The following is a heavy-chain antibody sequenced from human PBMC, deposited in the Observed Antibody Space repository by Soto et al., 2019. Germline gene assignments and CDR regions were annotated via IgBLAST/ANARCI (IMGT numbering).Heavy chain of an antibody. CDR3: ARDATIFGVVISLYYYYGMDV. D-gene: IGHD3-3*01. V-gene: IGHV1-18*04. J-gene: IGHJ6*02. Sequence: ASVKGSCKASGYTFTSYGISWVRQAPGQGPEWMGWISAYNGNTNYAQKLQGRVTMTTDTSTSTAYMELRSLRSDDTAVYYCARDATIFGVVISLYYYYGMDVWGQGTTVTVSS. CDR2: ISAYNGNT. CDR1: GYTFTSYG.